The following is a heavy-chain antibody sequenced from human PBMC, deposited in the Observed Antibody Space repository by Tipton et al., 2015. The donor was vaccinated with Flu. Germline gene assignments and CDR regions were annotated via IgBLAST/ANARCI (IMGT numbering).Heavy chain of an antibody. J-gene: IGHJ6*02. CDR2: IYTNKNT. V-gene: IGHV4-61*09. CDR1: GDSISRGSYY. Sequence: TLSLTCTVSGDSISRGSYYWIWIRQTAGKGLEWIGHIYTNKNTNYNPSLKSRVIISGDTSKNQISLKLSSVTAADTAVYYCARESLPDYYYYYGMDVWGQGTTVTVSS. CDR3: ARESLPDYYYYYGMDV.